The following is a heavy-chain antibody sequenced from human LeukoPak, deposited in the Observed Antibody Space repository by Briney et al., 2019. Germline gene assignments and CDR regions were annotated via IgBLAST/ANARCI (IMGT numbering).Heavy chain of an antibody. J-gene: IGHJ4*02. CDR3: ARDPSNTSGNNPYFDY. D-gene: IGHD6-19*01. V-gene: IGHV1-18*01. CDR2: ISAYNGNT. CDR1: GYTFTSYG. Sequence: ASVKVSCKASGYTFTSYGISWVRQAPGQGLEWMGWISAYNGNTNYAQKLQGRVTMTTDTSTSTAYMELRSLRSDDTAVYYCARDPSNTSGNNPYFDYWGQGTLVTVSS.